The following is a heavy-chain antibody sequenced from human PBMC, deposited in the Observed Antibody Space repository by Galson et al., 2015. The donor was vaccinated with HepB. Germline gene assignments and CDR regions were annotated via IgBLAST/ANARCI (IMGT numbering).Heavy chain of an antibody. Sequence: SLRLSCAASGFTFSSYAMHWVRQAPGKGLEYVSAISSNGGSTYYADSVKGRFTISRDNSKNTLYLQMSSPRAEDTAVYYCVKDKGYYYGSGSFLTDAFDIWGQGTMVTVSS. CDR2: ISSNGGST. D-gene: IGHD3-10*01. CDR1: GFTFSSYA. J-gene: IGHJ3*02. V-gene: IGHV3-64D*06. CDR3: VKDKGYYYGSGSFLTDAFDI.